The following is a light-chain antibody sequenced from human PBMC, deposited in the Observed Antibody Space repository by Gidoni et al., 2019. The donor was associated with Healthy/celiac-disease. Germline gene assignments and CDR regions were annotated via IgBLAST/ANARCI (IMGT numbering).Light chain of an antibody. J-gene: IGKJ3*01. CDR1: QRVSSY. V-gene: IGKV3-11*01. CDR2: DAS. Sequence: ELVLTQSPATLSLSPGERANLSCRASQRVSSYLAWYQQQPGQAPRLLIYDASNRATGIPARFSGSGSGTDFTLTLSSLEPEDFAVYYCQQRSNWPTRATFGPGTKVDIK. CDR3: QQRSNWPTRAT.